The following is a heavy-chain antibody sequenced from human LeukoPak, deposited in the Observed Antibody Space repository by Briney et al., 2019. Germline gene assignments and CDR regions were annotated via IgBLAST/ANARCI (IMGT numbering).Heavy chain of an antibody. V-gene: IGHV1-2*02. CDR3: ARDTNWNDEDY. CDR2: MNPNSGGT. Sequence: ASVKVSCKASGYTFTSYDINWVRQATGQGLEWMGWMNPNSGGTNYAQKCQGRVTMTRDTSISTAYMELSRLRSGDTAVYYCARDTNWNDEDYWGQGTLVTVSS. CDR1: GYTFTSYD. D-gene: IGHD1-20*01. J-gene: IGHJ4*02.